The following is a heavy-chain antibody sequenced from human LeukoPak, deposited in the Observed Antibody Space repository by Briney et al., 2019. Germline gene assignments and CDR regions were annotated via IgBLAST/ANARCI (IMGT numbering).Heavy chain of an antibody. CDR3: ARGWSGPDY. J-gene: IGHJ4*02. D-gene: IGHD3-3*01. Sequence: GGSLGLSCAASGFTFSSYWMSWVRQAPGKGLEWVANIKQDGSEKYYVDSVKGRFTISSDNAKNSLYLQMNSLRVEDTALYYCARGWSGPDYWGQGTLVTVSS. CDR1: GFTFSSYW. V-gene: IGHV3-7*01. CDR2: IKQDGSEK.